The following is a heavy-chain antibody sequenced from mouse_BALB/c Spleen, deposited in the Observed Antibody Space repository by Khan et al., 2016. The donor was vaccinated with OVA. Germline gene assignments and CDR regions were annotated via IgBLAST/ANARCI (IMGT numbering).Heavy chain of an antibody. CDR1: GFSLTSYG. CDR3: ARNSPRRAWFAY. Sequence: QVQLKQSGPGLVQPSQSLSITCTVSGFSLTSYGVHWVRQSPGKGLEWLGVIWRGGSTDYNAAFISRLSISKDNSKSQVFFKMNSLQANDTAIYYCARNSPRRAWFAYWGQGTLFHCLC. V-gene: IGHV2-2*02. CDR2: IWRGGST. J-gene: IGHJ3*01.